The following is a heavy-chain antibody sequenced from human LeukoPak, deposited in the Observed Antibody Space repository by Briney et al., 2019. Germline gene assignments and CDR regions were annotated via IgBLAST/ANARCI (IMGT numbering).Heavy chain of an antibody. CDR2: FSGSGGGT. Sequence: GGSLRLSCAASGFTFSSSAMSWVRQAPGKGLEWVSAFSGSGGGTYYADSVQGRFTISRDNSKNTLYLQMNSLRAGDTAIYYCEKDFGAPSWGQGTLVTVSS. CDR1: GFTFSSSA. V-gene: IGHV3-23*01. CDR3: EKDFGAPS. D-gene: IGHD3-10*01. J-gene: IGHJ4*02.